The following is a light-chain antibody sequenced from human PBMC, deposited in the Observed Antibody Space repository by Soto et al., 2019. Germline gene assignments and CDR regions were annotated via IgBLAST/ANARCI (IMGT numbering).Light chain of an antibody. CDR3: QQTSSTPT. CDR1: QSIRSY. CDR2: AAS. Sequence: DIQLTQSPSSLSASVGDRVTITCRASQSIRSYLNWYQQKPGKAPKLLIYAASSLQTGVSSRFSGSGSGTDFTLTISNLQPEDFATYYCQQTSSTPTFDGGTKVEIK. V-gene: IGKV1-39*01. J-gene: IGKJ4*01.